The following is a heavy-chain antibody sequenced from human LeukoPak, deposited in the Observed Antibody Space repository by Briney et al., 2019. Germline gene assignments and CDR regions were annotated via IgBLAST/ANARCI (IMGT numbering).Heavy chain of an antibody. Sequence: SETLSLTCTVSGGSIDSSSYYWDWIRQPPGKGLVWLGNIYYSGTTFYTSSLKSRVTISTDMSKNQFSLRLTPVTAADTAVYYCARQRADYFYHYMDVWGKGTTVIVSS. J-gene: IGHJ6*03. CDR1: GGSIDSSSYY. CDR2: IYYSGTT. V-gene: IGHV4-39*01. CDR3: ARQRADYFYHYMDV.